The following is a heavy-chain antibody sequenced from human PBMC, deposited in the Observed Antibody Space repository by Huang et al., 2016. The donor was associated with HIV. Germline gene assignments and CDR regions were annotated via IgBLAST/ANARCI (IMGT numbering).Heavy chain of an antibody. CDR1: GVSFSGYQ. CDR3: ERILRFCRGGDCFPTHFQH. J-gene: IGHJ1*01. Sequence: QVRLEQWGAGLLKPSETLSLTCAVYGVSFSGYQWTWIRQCPGKGLEWIGEINHSGSATYNPPFKTRGTKTGDMSKYQFYLKMTSLTVTDTAFYFCERILRFCRGGDCFPTHFQHWSQG. D-gene: IGHD2-21*02. CDR2: INHSGSA. V-gene: IGHV4-34*02.